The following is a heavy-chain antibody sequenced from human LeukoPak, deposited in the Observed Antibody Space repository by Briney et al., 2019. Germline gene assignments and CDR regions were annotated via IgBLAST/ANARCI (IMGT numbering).Heavy chain of an antibody. Sequence: GGSLRLSCAASGFILSTYSMHWVRQAPGKGLEWVSVISTSSSYIYYADSVKGRFTISRDNAKNSLYLQMNSLRAEDTAVYYCARDATSAYCGGDCYSGSFDYWGQGTLVTVSS. CDR3: ARDATSAYCGGDCYSGSFDY. CDR2: ISTSSSYI. D-gene: IGHD2-21*02. V-gene: IGHV3-21*01. CDR1: GFILSTYS. J-gene: IGHJ4*02.